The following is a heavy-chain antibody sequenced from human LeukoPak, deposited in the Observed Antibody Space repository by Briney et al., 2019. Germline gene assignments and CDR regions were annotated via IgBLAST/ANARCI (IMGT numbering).Heavy chain of an antibody. D-gene: IGHD3-22*01. V-gene: IGHV1-69*13. J-gene: IGHJ4*02. Sequence: SVKVSCKASGGTFSSYAISWVRQAPGQGLEWMGGIIPIFGTANYAQKFQGRVTITADESTSTAYMELSSLRFDDTAVYYCARYYHSSPFDYWGQGTLVTVSS. CDR1: GGTFSSYA. CDR2: IIPIFGTA. CDR3: ARYYHSSPFDY.